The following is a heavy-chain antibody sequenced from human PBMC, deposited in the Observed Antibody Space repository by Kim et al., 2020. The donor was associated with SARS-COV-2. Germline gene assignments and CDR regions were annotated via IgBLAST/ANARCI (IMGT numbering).Heavy chain of an antibody. CDR3: ARHVRGGIAVAGGYYFDY. V-gene: IGHV4-39*01. CDR1: GGSISSSSYY. D-gene: IGHD6-19*01. CDR2: IYYSGST. Sequence: SETLSLTCTVSGGSISSSSYYWGWIRQPPGKGLEWIGCIYYSGSTYYNPPLKSRVTISVDTSKNQFSLKLRSVTAADMAVYYCARHVRGGIAVAGGYYFDYWGQGTLVTVSS. J-gene: IGHJ4*02.